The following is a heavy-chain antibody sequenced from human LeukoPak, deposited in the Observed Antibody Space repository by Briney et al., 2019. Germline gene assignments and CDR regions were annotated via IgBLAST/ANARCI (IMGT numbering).Heavy chain of an antibody. J-gene: IGHJ3*02. D-gene: IGHD1-1*01. V-gene: IGHV4-34*01. CDR3: ARDLVPIRPWQLERKKRHDAFDI. Sequence: SETLSLTCAVYGGSFSGYYWSWIRQPPGKGLEWIGEINHSGSTNYNPSLKSRVTISVDTSKNQFSLRLSSVTAEDTAVYYCARDLVPIRPWQLERKKRHDAFDIWGQGTMVTVSS. CDR1: GGSFSGYY. CDR2: INHSGST.